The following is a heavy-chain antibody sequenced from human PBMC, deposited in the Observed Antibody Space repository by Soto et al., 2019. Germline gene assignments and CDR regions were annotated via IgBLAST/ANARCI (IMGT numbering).Heavy chain of an antibody. D-gene: IGHD4-17*01. Sequence: QVQLVESGGGVVQPGRSLRLSCAASGFTFSSYARHWVRQAPGKGLEWVAVISYDGSNKYYADSVKGRFTISRDKSKNTLYLQMNSLRPEDTAVYYCATGANTYGDYGPYSHWGQGTLVTVSS. CDR1: GFTFSSYA. CDR2: ISYDGSNK. V-gene: IGHV3-30-3*01. CDR3: ATGANTYGDYGPYSH. J-gene: IGHJ4*02.